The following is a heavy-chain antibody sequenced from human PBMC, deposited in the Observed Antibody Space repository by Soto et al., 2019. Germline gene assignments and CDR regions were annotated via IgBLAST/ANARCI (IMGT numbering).Heavy chain of an antibody. CDR2: IFHDGTA. J-gene: IGHJ4*02. Sequence: SETLSLTCTVSGVSISSGNWWTWVRQSPRKGLEYIGEIFHDGTANYFPSFERRVAMSVDKSRNQFSLKLTSVTAADAAIYYCARLVYDTRLDYLYFDFWGQGAQVTVSS. D-gene: IGHD3-16*01. CDR3: ARLVYDTRLDYLYFDF. CDR1: GVSISSGNW. V-gene: IGHV4-4*02.